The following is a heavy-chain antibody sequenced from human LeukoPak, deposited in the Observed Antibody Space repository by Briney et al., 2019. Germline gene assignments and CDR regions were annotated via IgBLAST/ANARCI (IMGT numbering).Heavy chain of an antibody. CDR2: ISAYNGNT. CDR1: GYTFTSYG. D-gene: IGHD6-19*01. Sequence: ASVKVCFKASGYTFTSYGISWVRQAPGQGLEWMGWISAYNGNTNYAQKLQGRVTMTTDTSTSTAYMELRSLRSDDTAVYYCATPDSGYSSGWPLQHWGQGTLVTVSS. CDR3: ATPDSGYSSGWPLQH. V-gene: IGHV1-18*01. J-gene: IGHJ1*01.